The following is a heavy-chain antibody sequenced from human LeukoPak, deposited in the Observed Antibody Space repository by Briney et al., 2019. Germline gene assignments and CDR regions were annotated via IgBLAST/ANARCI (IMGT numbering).Heavy chain of an antibody. CDR1: GFTFSSYS. J-gene: IGHJ4*02. Sequence: GGSLRLSCAASGFTFSSYSMNWVRQAPGKGLEWVSSISSSSSSYIYYADSVKGRFTISRDNAKNSLYLQMNSLRVEDTAVYYCVCLGLGGLSLDWGQGTLVTVSS. CDR3: VCLGLGGLSLD. V-gene: IGHV3-21*01. CDR2: ISSSSSSYI. D-gene: IGHD3-16*01.